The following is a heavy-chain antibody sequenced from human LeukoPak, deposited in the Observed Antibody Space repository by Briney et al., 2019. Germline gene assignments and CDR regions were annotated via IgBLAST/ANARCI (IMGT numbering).Heavy chain of an antibody. CDR1: GYSFTSYW. CDR3: ARGPSPNWFDP. Sequence: GESLKISCKGSGYSFTSYWIGWVRQMPGKGLEWMGIIYPDDSDTRYSPSFEGHVTISADKSINTAYLQWSSLKASDTAMYYCARGPSPNWFDPWGQGTLVTVSS. V-gene: IGHV5-51*01. CDR2: IYPDDSDT. J-gene: IGHJ5*02.